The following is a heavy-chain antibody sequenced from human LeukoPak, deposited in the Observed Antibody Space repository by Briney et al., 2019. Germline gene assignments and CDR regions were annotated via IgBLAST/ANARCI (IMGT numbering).Heavy chain of an antibody. J-gene: IGHJ4*02. CDR2: ISSTSSYT. V-gene: IGHV3-11*05. D-gene: IGHD3-10*01. CDR3: ARDSMVREKLLDY. CDR1: GFTFSDYY. Sequence: GGSLRLSRAASGFTFSDYYMSWIRQAPGKGLEWVSYISSTSSYTNYADSVKGRFTISRDNAKNPLYLQMNSLRADDTAVYYCARDSMVREKLLDYWGQGALVTVSS.